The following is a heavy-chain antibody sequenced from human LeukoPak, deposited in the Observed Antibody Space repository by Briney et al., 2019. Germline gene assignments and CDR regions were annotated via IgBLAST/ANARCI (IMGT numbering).Heavy chain of an antibody. CDR1: GFTFGDYY. V-gene: IGHV3-11*05. CDR2: IGEEKSDSWT. D-gene: IGHD3-3*02. CDR3: ARAGVISGWDY. Sequence: GGSLRLSCAASGFTFGDYYMSWIRQAPGKGLEWLSAIGEEKSDSWTKSADSVKGRFTISRDNSENTLYLQMDSLTVEDTAVYYCARAGVISGWDYWGQGVLVTVSS. J-gene: IGHJ4*02.